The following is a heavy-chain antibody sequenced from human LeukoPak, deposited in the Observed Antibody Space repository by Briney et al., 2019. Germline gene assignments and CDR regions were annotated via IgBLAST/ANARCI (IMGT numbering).Heavy chain of an antibody. CDR3: ARDTGGNNYDILTGYPYQYNWFDP. Sequence: SVKVSCKASGYTFTSNFMHWVRQAPGQGLEWMGGIIPIFGTANYAQKFQGRVTITADESTSTAYMELSSLRSEDTAVYYCARDTGGNNYDILTGYPYQYNWFDPWGQGTLVTVSS. V-gene: IGHV1-69*13. J-gene: IGHJ5*02. D-gene: IGHD3-9*01. CDR2: IIPIFGTA. CDR1: GYTFTSNF.